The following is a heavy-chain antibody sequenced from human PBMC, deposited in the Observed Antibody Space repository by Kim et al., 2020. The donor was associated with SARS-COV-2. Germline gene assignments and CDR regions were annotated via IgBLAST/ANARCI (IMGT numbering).Heavy chain of an antibody. CDR3: ARDGALTIFGVAPYYYYGVDV. Sequence: GGSLRLSCAASGFTFSSCTMNWVRQAPGKGLEWVASISSSSSYIYYADSVKGRFTISRDNAKNSLYLQMNSLRAEDTAVYYCARDGALTIFGVAPYYYYGVDVWGQGPTVPVSS. CDR1: GFTFSSCT. D-gene: IGHD3-3*01. CDR2: ISSSSSYI. V-gene: IGHV3-21*01. J-gene: IGHJ6*02.